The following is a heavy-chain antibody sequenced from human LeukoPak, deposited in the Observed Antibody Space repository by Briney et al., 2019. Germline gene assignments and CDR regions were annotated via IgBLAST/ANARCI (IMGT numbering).Heavy chain of an antibody. V-gene: IGHV4-4*07. Sequence: SETLSLTCTVSGGSISSYYWSWIRQPAGKGLEWIGRIYISGSTNYKPSLKSRVTISADTSKNQFSLKLSSVTAADTAVYYCARGGTNDYYDSSGYYNVWGQGTLVTVSS. J-gene: IGHJ4*02. D-gene: IGHD3-22*01. CDR2: IYISGST. CDR3: ARGGTNDYYDSSGYYNV. CDR1: GGSISSYY.